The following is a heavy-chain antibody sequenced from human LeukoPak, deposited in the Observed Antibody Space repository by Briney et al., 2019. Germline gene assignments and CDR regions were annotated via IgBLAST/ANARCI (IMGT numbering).Heavy chain of an antibody. CDR1: GFPFSSYE. D-gene: IGHD4-17*01. V-gene: IGHV3-48*03. CDR3: ARDSVGALLDY. Sequence: GGSLRLSCEGSGFPFSSYEMNWLRQAPGKGLEWVSHIDSGGITIYYADSVKGRFTISRDNAKNSIYLQMDSLRVEDTAIYYCARDSVGALLDYWGKGTPVTVSS. CDR2: IDSGGITI. J-gene: IGHJ4*02.